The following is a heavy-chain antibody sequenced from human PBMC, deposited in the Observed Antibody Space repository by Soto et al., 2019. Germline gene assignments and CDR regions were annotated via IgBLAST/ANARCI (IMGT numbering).Heavy chain of an antibody. D-gene: IGHD2-15*01. V-gene: IGHV3-23*01. Sequence: GGSLRLSCAASGFTFSRHDMTWVRQAPGKGLEWVSSISGSGDTTYYADSVKGRFTISRDNSKNTLYLQMTSLRADDTAVYYCAKSRDKWSPFDYWGQGTLVTVSS. CDR3: AKSRDKWSPFDY. J-gene: IGHJ4*02. CDR1: GFTFSRHD. CDR2: ISGSGDTT.